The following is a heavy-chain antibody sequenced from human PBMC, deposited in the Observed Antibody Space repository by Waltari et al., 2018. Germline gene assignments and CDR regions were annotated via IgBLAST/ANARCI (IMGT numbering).Heavy chain of an antibody. Sequence: QVQLQESGPGLVKPSETLSLTCTVSGGSISSHYWSWIRQPPGKGLEWIGYIYYSGSTNYNPPLKSRVTIAVDTSKNQFALKRSSVTAADTAVYYCARASYDFWGGYYYWYFDLWGRGTLVTVSS. CDR1: GGSISSHY. J-gene: IGHJ2*01. D-gene: IGHD3-3*01. CDR3: ARASYDFWGGYYYWYFDL. CDR2: IYYSGST. V-gene: IGHV4-59*11.